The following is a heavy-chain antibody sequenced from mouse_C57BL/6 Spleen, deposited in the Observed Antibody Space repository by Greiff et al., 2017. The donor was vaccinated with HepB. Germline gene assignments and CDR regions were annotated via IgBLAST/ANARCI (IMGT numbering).Heavy chain of an antibody. V-gene: IGHV1-64*01. J-gene: IGHJ1*03. Sequence: QVQLQQPGAELVKPGASVKLSCKASGYTFTSYWMHWVKQRPGQGLEWIGMIHPNSGSTNYNEKFKSKATLTVDKSSSTAYMQLSSLTSEDSAVYYCAGYGYDGENYFDVWGTGTTVTVSS. CDR2: IHPNSGST. D-gene: IGHD2-2*01. CDR1: GYTFTSYW. CDR3: AGYGYDGENYFDV.